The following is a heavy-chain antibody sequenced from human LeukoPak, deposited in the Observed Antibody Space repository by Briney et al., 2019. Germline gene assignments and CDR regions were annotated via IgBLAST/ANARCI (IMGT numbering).Heavy chain of an antibody. J-gene: IGHJ4*02. V-gene: IGHV1-2*06. D-gene: IGHD3-22*01. Sequence: ASVKVSCKAPGYTFTGYYMHWVRQAPGQGLEWMGRINPNSGGTNYAQKFQGRVTMTRDTSISTAYMELSRLRSDDTAVYYCASPVDSYYYDSSGYYWDYWGQGTLVTVSS. CDR2: INPNSGGT. CDR3: ASPVDSYYYDSSGYYWDY. CDR1: GYTFTGYY.